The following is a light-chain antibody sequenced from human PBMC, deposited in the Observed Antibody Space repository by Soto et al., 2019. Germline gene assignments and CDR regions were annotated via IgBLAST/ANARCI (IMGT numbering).Light chain of an antibody. J-gene: IGKJ4*01. CDR1: QSVSSY. V-gene: IGKV3-11*01. CDR3: QQRSNWLQGT. Sequence: EIVLTQSPATLSLSPGEIATLSCRASQSVSSYLAWYQQKPGQAPRLLIYDASNRATGIPARFSGSGSGTDSTLTISSLEPEDFAVYYCQQRSNWLQGTFGGGTKVEIK. CDR2: DAS.